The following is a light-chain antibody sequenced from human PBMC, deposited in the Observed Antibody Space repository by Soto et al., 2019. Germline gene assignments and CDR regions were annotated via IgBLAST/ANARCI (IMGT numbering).Light chain of an antibody. CDR3: SSYAGSTNSVV. V-gene: IGLV2-23*01. CDR1: SNDVGSYNL. J-gene: IGLJ2*01. Sequence: QSALTQPASVSGSPGQSITIACTGTSNDVGSYNLVSWYQQHPGKAPKLLIYEGSKRPSGVSNRFSGSKSGNTASLTISGLQAEDEADYYCSSYAGSTNSVVFGGGTKVTVL. CDR2: EGS.